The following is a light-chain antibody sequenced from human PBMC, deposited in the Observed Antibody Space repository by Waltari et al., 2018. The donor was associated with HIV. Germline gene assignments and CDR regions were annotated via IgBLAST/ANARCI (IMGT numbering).Light chain of an antibody. CDR2: EVS. J-gene: IGLJ1*01. Sequence: QSALTQPASVSGSPGQSITISCTGPSSDVGSYHFVSWYQHHPGKAPKVLIYEVSKRPSGVSNRFSGSKSGNTASLTISVLQAEDEADYYCCSYAGSIIYFDFGSGTKVTVL. V-gene: IGLV2-23*02. CDR1: SSDVGSYHF. CDR3: CSYAGSIIYFD.